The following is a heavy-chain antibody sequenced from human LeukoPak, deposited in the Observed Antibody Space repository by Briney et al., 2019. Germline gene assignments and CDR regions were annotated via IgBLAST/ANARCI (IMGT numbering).Heavy chain of an antibody. V-gene: IGHV3-20*04. Sequence: GGSLRLSCAASGFTFDDYGMSWVRQAPGKGLEWVSGINWNGGSTGYADSVKGRFTISRDNAENSLYLQMNSLRAEDTALYYCARGWIAVAGSDYYYYMDVWGKGTTVTVSS. D-gene: IGHD6-19*01. CDR2: INWNGGST. CDR1: GFTFDDYG. CDR3: ARGWIAVAGSDYYYYMDV. J-gene: IGHJ6*03.